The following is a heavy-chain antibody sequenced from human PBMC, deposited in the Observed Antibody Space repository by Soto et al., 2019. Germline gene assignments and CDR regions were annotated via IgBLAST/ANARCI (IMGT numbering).Heavy chain of an antibody. V-gene: IGHV1-3*01. CDR2: INAGNGNT. CDR3: ARGSWIWFGELSGY. Sequence: ASVKVSCKASGYTFTSYAMHWVRQAPGQRLEWMGWINAGNGNTKYSQKFQGRVTITRDTSASTAYMELSSLRSEDTAVYYCARGSWIWFGELSGYWGQGNLVTVSS. D-gene: IGHD3-10*01. J-gene: IGHJ1*01. CDR1: GYTFTSYA.